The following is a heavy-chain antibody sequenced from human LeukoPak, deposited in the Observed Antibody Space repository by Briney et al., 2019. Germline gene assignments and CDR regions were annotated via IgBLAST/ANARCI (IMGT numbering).Heavy chain of an antibody. J-gene: IGHJ4*02. CDR3: AKDIGHTTVTFDY. D-gene: IGHD4-17*01. CDR1: GFTFDDYA. V-gene: IGHV3-9*01. Sequence: GGSLRLSCAVSGFTFDDYAMHWVRHVPGKGLEWVSGISWNSGSIGYADSVKGRFTISRDNAKNSLYLQMNSLRAEDTALYYCAKDIGHTTVTFDYWGQGTLVTVSS. CDR2: ISWNSGSI.